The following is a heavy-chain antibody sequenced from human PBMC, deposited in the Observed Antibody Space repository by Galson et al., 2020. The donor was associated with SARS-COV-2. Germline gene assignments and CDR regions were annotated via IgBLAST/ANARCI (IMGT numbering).Heavy chain of an antibody. D-gene: IGHD3-10*01. J-gene: IGHJ6*03. Sequence: SVKVSCKASGGTFSSYAISWVRQAPRQGLEWMGGIIPIFGTANYAQKFQGRVTITADESTSTAYMELSSLRAEDMAVYYCARVGWYYYGSGSYPDYYYYMDVWGKGTAVTVAS. CDR3: ARVGWYYYGSGSYPDYYYYMDV. CDR2: IIPIFGTA. CDR1: GGTFSSYA. V-gene: IGHV1-69*13.